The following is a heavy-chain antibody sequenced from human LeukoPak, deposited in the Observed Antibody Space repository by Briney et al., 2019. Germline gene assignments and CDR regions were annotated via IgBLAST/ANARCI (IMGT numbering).Heavy chain of an antibody. J-gene: IGHJ4*02. CDR1: GFTFSSDW. V-gene: IGHV3-7*01. CDR2: IKQDGSEK. CDR3: AREGLWFGDLAGYFDY. D-gene: IGHD3-10*01. Sequence: GGSLRLSCAASGFTFSSDWMSWVRQAPGKGLEWVANIKQDGSEKYYVDSVKGRFTISRDNAKNSLYLQMNSLRAEDTAVYYCAREGLWFGDLAGYFDYWGQGTLVTVSS.